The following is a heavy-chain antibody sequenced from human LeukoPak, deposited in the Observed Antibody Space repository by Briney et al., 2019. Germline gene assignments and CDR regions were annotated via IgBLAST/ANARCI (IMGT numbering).Heavy chain of an antibody. CDR3: AKDPYYYGSGSYVGD. V-gene: IGHV3-30*18. J-gene: IGHJ4*02. CDR2: TSYDGNDT. Sequence: PGGSLRLSCAASGFTLSTFGMHWVRQAPGKGLEGVAVTSYDGNDTYYADSVRGRFTVSRDNSKNTLYLQVNSLRAEDTAVYYCAKDPYYYGSGSYVGDWGQGTLVTVSS. D-gene: IGHD3-10*01. CDR1: GFTLSTFG.